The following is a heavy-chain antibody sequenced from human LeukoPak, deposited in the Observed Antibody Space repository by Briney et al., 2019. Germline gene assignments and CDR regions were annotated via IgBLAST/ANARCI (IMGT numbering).Heavy chain of an antibody. Sequence: GGSLRLSCAASGFTFSSYAMSWVRQAPGKGLEWVSAISGSGGSTYYADSVKGRFTISRDNSKNTLYLQMNSLRAEDRAVYYCAKAVLLWFGEFDYFDYWGQGTLVTVSS. J-gene: IGHJ4*02. V-gene: IGHV3-23*01. CDR3: AKAVLLWFGEFDYFDY. CDR1: GFTFSSYA. CDR2: ISGSGGST. D-gene: IGHD3-10*01.